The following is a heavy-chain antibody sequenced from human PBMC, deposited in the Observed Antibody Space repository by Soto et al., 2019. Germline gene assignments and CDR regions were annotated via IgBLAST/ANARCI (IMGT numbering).Heavy chain of an antibody. CDR1: GFTFSNYG. Sequence: PGGSLRLSCAASGFTFSNYGMHWVRQAPGKGLEWVAVISYDGSNKYYADSVKGRFTISRDNSKNTLYLQMNSLRPEGTAVYYCAKAVGYCSSTSCRDYYFYYGMDVWGQGTTVTVSS. CDR3: AKAVGYCSSTSCRDYYFYYGMDV. D-gene: IGHD2-2*01. V-gene: IGHV3-30*18. J-gene: IGHJ6*02. CDR2: ISYDGSNK.